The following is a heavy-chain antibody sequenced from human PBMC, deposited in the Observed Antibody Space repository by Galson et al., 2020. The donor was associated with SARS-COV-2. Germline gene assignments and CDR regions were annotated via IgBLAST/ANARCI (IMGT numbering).Heavy chain of an antibody. CDR1: GFTFSSYE. Sequence: GGSLRLSCAASGFTFSSYEMNWVRQAPGKGLEWVGYISAGGSKIYYTDAVKGRFTISRDNARNSLSLQMNSLRAEDTAVYFCAGGLRDHYCAMDVWGQGTTVTVSS. V-gene: IGHV3-48*03. J-gene: IGHJ6*02. CDR2: ISAGGSKI. CDR3: AGGLRDHYCAMDV. D-gene: IGHD4-17*01.